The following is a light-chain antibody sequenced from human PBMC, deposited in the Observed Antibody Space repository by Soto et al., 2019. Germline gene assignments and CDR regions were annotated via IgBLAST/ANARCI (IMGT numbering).Light chain of an antibody. V-gene: IGKV1-5*03. CDR1: QTISSW. Sequence: DIQMTQSPSTLSASVRDRVTITCRASQTISSWLAWFQQRPGRAPKFLIYKASSLKNGVPLRFSGSGSGTEFTLTISSLQSEDFAVYYCQQYNNWPLTFGGGTKVDIK. CDR2: KAS. J-gene: IGKJ4*01. CDR3: QQYNNWPLT.